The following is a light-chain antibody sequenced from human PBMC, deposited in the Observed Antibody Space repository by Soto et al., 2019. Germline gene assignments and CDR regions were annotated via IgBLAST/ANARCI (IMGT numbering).Light chain of an antibody. J-gene: IGKJ4*01. Sequence: DIQMPHSPSTLSASVGARFTITCRASQSINNWLAWYQQKPGKAPKFLIYDASNLESGVPSRFSGSASGTEFTLTISSLQPDDFATYYCQQYDNYPLTFGGGTKVDIK. V-gene: IGKV1-5*01. CDR1: QSINNW. CDR2: DAS. CDR3: QQYDNYPLT.